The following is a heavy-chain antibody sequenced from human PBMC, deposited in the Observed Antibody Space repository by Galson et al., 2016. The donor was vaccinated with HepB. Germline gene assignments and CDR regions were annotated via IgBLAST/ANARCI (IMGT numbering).Heavy chain of an antibody. D-gene: IGHD3-22*01. Sequence: SLRLSCAASGFNFNLYSMTWICQAPGKGLEWVSAISRSGDRTKYADSVEGRFSISRDNSKDTTYLHMTGLRVEDTAVYFCAKWGPHHDTGGYYYPRGWGQGTLVTVSS. V-gene: IGHV3-23*01. J-gene: IGHJ4*02. CDR1: GFNFNLYS. CDR3: AKWGPHHDTGGYYYPRG. CDR2: ISRSGDRT.